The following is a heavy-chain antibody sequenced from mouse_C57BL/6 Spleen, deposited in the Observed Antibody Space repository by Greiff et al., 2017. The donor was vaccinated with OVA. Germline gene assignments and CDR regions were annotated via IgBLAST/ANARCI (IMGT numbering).Heavy chain of an antibody. V-gene: IGHV1-54*01. D-gene: IGHD1-1*01. CDR3: ARGDCYGSSDFDY. CDR2: INPGSGGT. CDR1: GYTFTNYL. J-gene: IGHJ2*01. Sequence: QVHVKQSGAELVRPGTSVKVSCKASGYTFTNYLIEWVKQRPGQGLEWIGVINPGSGGTNYNEKFKGKATLTADKSSSTAYMQLSSLTSEDSAVYVYARGDCYGSSDFDYWGQGTTLTVSS.